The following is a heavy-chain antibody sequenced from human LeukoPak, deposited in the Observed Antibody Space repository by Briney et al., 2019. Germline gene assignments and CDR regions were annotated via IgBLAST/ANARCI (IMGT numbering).Heavy chain of an antibody. CDR2: IVVGSGNT. J-gene: IGHJ6*02. Sequence: SVKVSCKASGFTFTSSAMQWVRQARGQRLEWIGWIVVGSGNTNYAQKFQERVTITRDMSTSTAYMELSSLRPEDTAVYYCAAVPPWAVFGVVIHRYGMDVWGQGTTVTVSS. CDR1: GFTFTSSA. CDR3: AAVPPWAVFGVVIHRYGMDV. V-gene: IGHV1-58*02. D-gene: IGHD3-3*01.